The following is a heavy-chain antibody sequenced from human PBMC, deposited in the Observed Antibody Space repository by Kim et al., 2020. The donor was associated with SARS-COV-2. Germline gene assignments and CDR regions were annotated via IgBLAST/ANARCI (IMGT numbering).Heavy chain of an antibody. J-gene: IGHJ4*02. CDR3: AKDSGGGYYFDY. Sequence: YYADSVKCRFTISRDNSKNTLYLQMNSLRAEDTAVYYCAKDSGGGYYFDYWGQGTLVTVSS. V-gene: IGHV3-23*01. D-gene: IGHD3-10*01.